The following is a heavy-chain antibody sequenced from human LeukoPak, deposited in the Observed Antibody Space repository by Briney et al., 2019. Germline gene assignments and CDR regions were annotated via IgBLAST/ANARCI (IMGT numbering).Heavy chain of an antibody. CDR2: IYYSGST. V-gene: IGHV4-39*01. CDR3: ARQQEWFGESVYLDY. CDR1: GGSISSN. J-gene: IGHJ4*02. D-gene: IGHD3-10*01. Sequence: SETLSLTCTVSGGSISSNWGWIRQPPGKGLEWIGNIYYSGSTYYNPSLKSRVTISVDTSKNQFSLKVSSVTAADTAVYYCARQQEWFGESVYLDYWGQGTLVTVSS.